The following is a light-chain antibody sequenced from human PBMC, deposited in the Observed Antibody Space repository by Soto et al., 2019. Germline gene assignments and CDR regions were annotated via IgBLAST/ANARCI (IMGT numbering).Light chain of an antibody. V-gene: IGLV4-69*01. J-gene: IGLJ2*01. CDR3: QTWGTGIHVV. CDR1: SGHSSYA. Sequence: VLTQSPSASASLGASVKLTCTLSSGHSSYAIAWHQQQPEKGPRYLMKLNSDGSHSKGGGIPDRFSGSSSGAERYLTISSLQSEDEADYYCQTWGTGIHVVFGGGTKLTVL. CDR2: LNSDGSH.